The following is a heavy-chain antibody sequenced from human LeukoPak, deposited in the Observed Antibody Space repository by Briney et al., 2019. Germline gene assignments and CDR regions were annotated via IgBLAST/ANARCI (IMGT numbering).Heavy chain of an antibody. CDR3: ARGDPNIVVVPAAITQPTYYFDY. J-gene: IGHJ4*02. Sequence: GGSLRLSCAASGFTFSSYGMHWVRQAPGKGLEWVAVICYDGSNKYYADSVKGRFTISRDNSKNTLYLQMNSLRAEDTAVYYCARGDPNIVVVPAAITQPTYYFDYWGQGTLVTVSS. CDR2: ICYDGSNK. D-gene: IGHD2-2*01. V-gene: IGHV3-33*01. CDR1: GFTFSSYG.